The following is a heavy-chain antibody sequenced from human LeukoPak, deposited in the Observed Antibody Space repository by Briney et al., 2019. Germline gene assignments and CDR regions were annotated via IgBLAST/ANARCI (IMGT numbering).Heavy chain of an antibody. J-gene: IGHJ5*02. D-gene: IGHD1-1*01. CDR3: ARQNGGGWFDP. CDR2: IYYSGST. Sequence: SETLSLTCTVSGGSLSSGDYYWSWVRQPPGRGLEWIGYIYYSGSTNYNPSLKSRVTISVNTSKNQFSLKLSSVPAADTAVYYCARQNGGGWFDPWGQGTLVTVSS. CDR1: GGSLSSGDYY. V-gene: IGHV4-61*08.